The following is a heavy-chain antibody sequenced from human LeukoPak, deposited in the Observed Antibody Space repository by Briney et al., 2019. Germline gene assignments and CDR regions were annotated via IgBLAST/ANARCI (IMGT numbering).Heavy chain of an antibody. D-gene: IGHD2-2*01. CDR1: GGSISSYY. CDR2: IYTSGST. V-gene: IGHV4-4*07. Sequence: SETLSLTCTVSGGSISSYYWSWIRQPAGKGLEWIGRIYTSGSTNYNPSLTSRVTMSVDTSKNQFSLKLSSVTAADTAVYYCARDPIPDSSSTSCYRNYFDYWGQGTLVTVSS. CDR3: ARDPIPDSSSTSCYRNYFDY. J-gene: IGHJ4*02.